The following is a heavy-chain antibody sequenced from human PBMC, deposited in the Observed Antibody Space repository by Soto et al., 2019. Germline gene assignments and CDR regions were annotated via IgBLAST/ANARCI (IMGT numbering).Heavy chain of an antibody. Sequence: EVLLVESGGGLVQPGGSLKLSCDASGFVFKDSSIHWVRQASGKGLEWVGRIRDRAYNYATAYAASVKGRFTISRDDSNKQAYLQMDRLKTEDTAIYYCTRLISAAQDYWGQGTLVTGSS. CDR2: IRDRAYNYAT. CDR1: GFVFKDSS. J-gene: IGHJ4*02. D-gene: IGHD3-10*01. CDR3: TRLISAAQDY. V-gene: IGHV3-73*01.